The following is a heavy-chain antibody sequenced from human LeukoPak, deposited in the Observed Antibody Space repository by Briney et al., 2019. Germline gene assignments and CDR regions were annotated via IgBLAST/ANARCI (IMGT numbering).Heavy chain of an antibody. J-gene: IGHJ4*02. D-gene: IGHD6-19*01. CDR2: ISAYNANT. V-gene: IGHV1-18*04. CDR3: ARDASIAVAGSFDY. Sequence: ASVKVSCKASGYTFTSYGINWVRQAPGQGLEWMGWISAYNANTNYAQKFQGRVTMTTDTSTSTICMELRNLRSDDTAVYYCARDASIAVAGSFDYWGQGTLVTVSS. CDR1: GYTFTSYG.